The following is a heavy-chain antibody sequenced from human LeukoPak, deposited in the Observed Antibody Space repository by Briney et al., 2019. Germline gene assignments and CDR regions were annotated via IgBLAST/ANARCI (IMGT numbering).Heavy chain of an antibody. V-gene: IGHV3-7*03. CDR2: IKQDGSEK. J-gene: IGHJ6*02. Sequence: PGGSLRLSCAASGFTFSSYWMSWVRQAPGKGLEWVANIKQDGSEKYYVGSVKGRFTISRDNAKNSLYLQMNSLRAEDTAVYYCARDLVWHEDLGYYYYYGMDVWGQGTTVTVSS. D-gene: IGHD5/OR15-5a*01. CDR3: ARDLVWHEDLGYYYYYGMDV. CDR1: GFTFSSYW.